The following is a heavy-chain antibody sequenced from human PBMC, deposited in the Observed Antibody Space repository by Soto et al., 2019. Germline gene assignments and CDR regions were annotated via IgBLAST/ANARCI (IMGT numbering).Heavy chain of an antibody. D-gene: IGHD3-22*01. CDR1: GGSISSYY. CDR2: IYYSGST. V-gene: IGHV4-59*01. Sequence: PSETLSLTCTVSGGSISSYYWSWIRQPPGKGLEWIGYIYYSGSTNYNPSLKSRVTISVDTSKNQFSLKLSSVTAADTAVYYCARVRREYDNSGPVDYWGQGTLVTVS. J-gene: IGHJ4*02. CDR3: ARVRREYDNSGPVDY.